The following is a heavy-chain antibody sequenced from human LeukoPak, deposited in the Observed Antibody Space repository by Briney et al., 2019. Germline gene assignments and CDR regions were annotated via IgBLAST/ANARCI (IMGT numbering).Heavy chain of an antibody. CDR3: ARGIRARYSSSWYPY. V-gene: IGHV1-2*02. CDR1: GYTFTGYY. CDR2: INPNSGGT. Sequence: APVKVSCKASGYTFTGYYMHWVRQAPGQGLEWMGWINPNSGGTNYAQKFQGRVTMTRDTSISTAYMELSRLRSDDTAVYYCARGIRARYSSSWYPYWGQGTLVTVSS. D-gene: IGHD6-13*01. J-gene: IGHJ4*02.